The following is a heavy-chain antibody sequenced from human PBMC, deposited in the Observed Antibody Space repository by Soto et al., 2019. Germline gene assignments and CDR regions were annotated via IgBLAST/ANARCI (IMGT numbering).Heavy chain of an antibody. V-gene: IGHV5-51*01. D-gene: IGHD6-19*01. CDR2: IFRGDSET. Sequence: PGESLKISCKVSGYSFTNFWIGWVRQMPGQGLEWMGIIFRGDSETRYSPSFEGQVTISVDKSIATAYLQWSSLKASDSAMYYCARSYSSAWFGAEFDYWGQGTLVTVSS. CDR3: ARSYSSAWFGAEFDY. J-gene: IGHJ4*02. CDR1: GYSFTNFW.